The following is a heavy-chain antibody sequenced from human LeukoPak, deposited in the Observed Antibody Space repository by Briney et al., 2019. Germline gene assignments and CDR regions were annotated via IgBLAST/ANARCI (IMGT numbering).Heavy chain of an antibody. CDR3: ARDNTVTTGFVNYYYYYMDV. Sequence: SETLSLTCTVSGGSISSYYWSWIRQPAGEGLEWIGRVYSSGSTNYSPSLKSRVTMSVDTSKNQFSLKLSSVTAADTAVYYCARDNTVTTGFVNYYYYYMDVWGKGTTVTVSS. J-gene: IGHJ6*03. D-gene: IGHD4-17*01. CDR2: VYSSGST. V-gene: IGHV4-4*07. CDR1: GGSISSYY.